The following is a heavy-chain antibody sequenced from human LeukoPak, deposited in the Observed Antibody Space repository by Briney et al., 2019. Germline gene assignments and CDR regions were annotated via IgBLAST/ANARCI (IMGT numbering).Heavy chain of an antibody. J-gene: IGHJ4*02. CDR2: VHLDGRT. V-gene: IGHV4-4*02. CDR1: GGSVTSTNW. CDR3: AREGGFFRPLDY. Sequence: SGTLSLTCGVSGGSVTSTNWWTWVRQPPGKGLEWIGEVHLDGRTNYNPSLKSRLTISVDLSENHISLKLTSVTAADTAVYYCAREGGFFRPLDYSGQGTLVTVSS. D-gene: IGHD3-3*01.